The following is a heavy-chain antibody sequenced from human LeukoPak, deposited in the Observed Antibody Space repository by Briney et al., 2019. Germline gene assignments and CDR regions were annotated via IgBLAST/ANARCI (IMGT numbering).Heavy chain of an antibody. V-gene: IGHV5-51*01. CDR2: IYPGDSDT. CDR3: ASAKRDFWSGYYWVY. D-gene: IGHD3-3*01. J-gene: IGHJ4*02. Sequence: GESLKISCKGPGYSFTTYWIGWVRQMPGKGLEWMGIIYPGDSDTRYSPSFQGQVTISADKSISTAYLQWSSLKASDTAMYYCASAKRDFWSGYYWVYWGQGTLVTVSS. CDR1: GYSFTTYW.